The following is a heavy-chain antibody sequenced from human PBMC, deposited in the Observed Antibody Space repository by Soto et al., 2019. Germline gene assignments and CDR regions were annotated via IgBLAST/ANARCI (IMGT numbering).Heavy chain of an antibody. CDR1: GFTFSSYA. J-gene: IGHJ4*02. CDR3: PSYNLN. CDR2: ISYDGSNK. D-gene: IGHD3-10*01. V-gene: IGHV3-30-3*01. Sequence: PGGSLRLSCAASGFTFSSYAMHWVRQAPGKGLEWVAVISYDGSNKYYADSVKGRFTISRDNSKNTLYLQMNSLRAEDTAVYYCPSYNLNWGQGTLVTVSS.